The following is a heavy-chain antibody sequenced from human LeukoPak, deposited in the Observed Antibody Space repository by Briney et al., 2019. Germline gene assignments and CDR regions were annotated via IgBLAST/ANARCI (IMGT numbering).Heavy chain of an antibody. Sequence: GGSLRLSCAASGFTFSSYEMNWVRQAPGKGLEWVSYISSSGSTIYYADSVKGRFTISRDNAKNSLYLQMNSLRAEDTAVYYCARASLRYFDWLLGTGMDVWGKGTTVTVSS. V-gene: IGHV3-48*03. CDR3: ARASLRYFDWLLGTGMDV. J-gene: IGHJ6*04. D-gene: IGHD3-9*01. CDR1: GFTFSSYE. CDR2: ISSSGSTI.